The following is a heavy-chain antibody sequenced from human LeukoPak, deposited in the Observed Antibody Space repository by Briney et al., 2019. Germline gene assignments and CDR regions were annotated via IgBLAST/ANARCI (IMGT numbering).Heavy chain of an antibody. CDR2: IDTSGTYI. Sequence: GGSLRLSCAASGFTVSSNYMNWVRQAPGKGLEWVSFIDTSGTYIYYGESMKGRFAISRDNAKNSLYLQMNGLRAEDTAVYYCARGRSITLLRGVAMSDGFDIWDQGTMVAVSS. J-gene: IGHJ3*02. CDR3: ARGRSITLLRGVAMSDGFDI. CDR1: GFTVSSNY. D-gene: IGHD3-10*01. V-gene: IGHV3-21*01.